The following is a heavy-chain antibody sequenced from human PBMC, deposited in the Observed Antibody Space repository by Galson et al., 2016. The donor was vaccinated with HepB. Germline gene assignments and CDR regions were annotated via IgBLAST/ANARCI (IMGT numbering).Heavy chain of an antibody. CDR2: IFYSGST. CDR3: ARGSTGWNGFDP. V-gene: IGHV4-39*01. D-gene: IGHD6-19*01. CDR1: GGSISTSGYY. J-gene: IGHJ5*02. Sequence: ETLSLTCTVSGGSISTSGYYWGWIRQPPGKGLEWIASIFYSGSTYYNPSLKSRVTMYIDPSKSQFSLKLSTVTAADAGIYYCARGSTGWNGFDPWGQGTLVTVSS.